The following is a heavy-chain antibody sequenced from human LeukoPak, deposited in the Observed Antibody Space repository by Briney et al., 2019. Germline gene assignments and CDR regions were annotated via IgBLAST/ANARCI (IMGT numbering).Heavy chain of an antibody. CDR2: ISYDGSNK. J-gene: IGHJ4*02. Sequence: PGGSLRLSCAASGFTFSSYGMHWVRQAPGKGLEWVAVISYDGSNKYYADSVKGRFTISRDNSKNTLYLQMNSLRAEDTAVYYCAKGPTWDDSSGHYLSFDYWGQGTLVTVSS. CDR3: AKGPTWDDSSGHYLSFDY. CDR1: GFTFSSYG. D-gene: IGHD3-22*01. V-gene: IGHV3-30*18.